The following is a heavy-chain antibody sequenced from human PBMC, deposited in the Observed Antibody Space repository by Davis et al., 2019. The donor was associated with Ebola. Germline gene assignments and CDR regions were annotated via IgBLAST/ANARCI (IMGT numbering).Heavy chain of an antibody. V-gene: IGHV1-24*01. CDR2: FDPDDGQP. CDR3: ATGGYCSGGLCFSNTPYYYYGMDV. CDR1: GYTLTELS. Sequence: ASVKVSCKVSGYTLTELSIHWVRQAPGKGLEWVGGFDPDDGQPIYGQKFQGRLSVTEDTSTDTVYMELRSLRFEDTAVYYCATGGYCSGGLCFSNTPYYYYGMDVWGQGTTATVSS. D-gene: IGHD2-15*01. J-gene: IGHJ6*02.